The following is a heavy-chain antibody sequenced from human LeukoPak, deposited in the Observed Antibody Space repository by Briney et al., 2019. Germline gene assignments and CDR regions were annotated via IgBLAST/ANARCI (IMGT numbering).Heavy chain of an antibody. Sequence: PGGSLRLSCAASGFTFDDYTMHWVRQAPGKGLEWVSLISWDGGSTYYADSVKGRFTISRDNSKNSLYLQMNSLRTEDTALYYCAKGDYSNYDLYYMDVWGKGTTVTVSS. CDR3: AKGDYSNYDLYYMDV. CDR2: ISWDGGST. J-gene: IGHJ6*03. V-gene: IGHV3-43*01. CDR1: GFTFDDYT. D-gene: IGHD4-11*01.